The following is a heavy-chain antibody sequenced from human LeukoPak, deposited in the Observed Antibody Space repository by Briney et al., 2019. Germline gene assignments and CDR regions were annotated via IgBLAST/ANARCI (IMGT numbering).Heavy chain of an antibody. CDR2: INPNSGGT. D-gene: IGHD6-13*01. V-gene: IGHV1-2*02. J-gene: IGHJ6*02. CDR3: ARTIAQYSSSWLYFYYGLDV. CDR1: GYTLTDYY. Sequence: ASVKVSCKASGYTLTDYYMHWVRQAPGQGLEWMGWINPNSGGTKFAQKFQGRVTMTRDTSISTAYMELSRLRSDDTAVYYCARTIAQYSSSWLYFYYGLDVWGQGTTVTVS.